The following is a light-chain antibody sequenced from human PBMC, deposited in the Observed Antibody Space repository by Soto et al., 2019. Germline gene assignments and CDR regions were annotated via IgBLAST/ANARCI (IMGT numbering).Light chain of an antibody. Sequence: EIVLTQSPATLSLSPGERATLSCRASQSVSSYLAWYQQKPGQAPRLLIYDASNRATGIPARFSGSGSGTVFTLTISSLEPEDFAVYYCQQRSNWPQGLTFGPGTKVDI. J-gene: IGKJ3*01. CDR2: DAS. CDR3: QQRSNWPQGLT. V-gene: IGKV3-11*01. CDR1: QSVSSY.